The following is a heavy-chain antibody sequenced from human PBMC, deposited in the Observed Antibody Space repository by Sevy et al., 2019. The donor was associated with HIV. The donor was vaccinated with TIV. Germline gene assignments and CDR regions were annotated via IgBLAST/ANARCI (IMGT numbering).Heavy chain of an antibody. J-gene: IGHJ4*02. CDR1: GFTLSSYA. Sequence: GGSLRLSCAASGFTLSSYAMHWVRQAPGKGLEWVAVISYDGSYKYYADSVKGRFTISRDNSKNTLYLQMNSLRAEDTAVYYCAREGGEIAARPDQLPFDYWGQGTLVTVSS. CDR3: AREGGEIAARPDQLPFDY. V-gene: IGHV3-30-3*01. CDR2: ISYDGSYK. D-gene: IGHD6-6*01.